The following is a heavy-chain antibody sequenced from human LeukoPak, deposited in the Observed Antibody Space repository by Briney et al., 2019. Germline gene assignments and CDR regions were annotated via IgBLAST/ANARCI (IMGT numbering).Heavy chain of an antibody. J-gene: IGHJ4*02. Sequence: GGSLRLSCTASGFSFSNYGMHWVRQAPGKGLEWITVISYDGSNEYYADSVKGRFTISRDNSKITLYLQMNSLRAEDTAVYYCVKGYYDIDYWGQGTLVTVSS. CDR2: ISYDGSNE. D-gene: IGHD3-9*01. CDR1: GFSFSNYG. V-gene: IGHV3-30*18. CDR3: VKGYYDIDY.